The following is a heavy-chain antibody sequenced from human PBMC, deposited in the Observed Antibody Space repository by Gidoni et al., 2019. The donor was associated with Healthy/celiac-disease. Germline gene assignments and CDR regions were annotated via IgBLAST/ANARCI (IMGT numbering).Heavy chain of an antibody. CDR2: ISYDGSNK. CDR1: GFTFSSYG. D-gene: IGHD3-10*01. J-gene: IGHJ4*02. V-gene: IGHV3-30*18. Sequence: QVQLVESGGGVVQPGRSLRLSCAASGFTFSSYGMHWVRQAPGKGLEWVAVISYDGSNKYYADSVKGRFTISRDNSKNTLYLQMNSLRAEDTAVYYCAKDSKGGSGSNFDYWGQGTLVTVSS. CDR3: AKDSKGGSGSNFDY.